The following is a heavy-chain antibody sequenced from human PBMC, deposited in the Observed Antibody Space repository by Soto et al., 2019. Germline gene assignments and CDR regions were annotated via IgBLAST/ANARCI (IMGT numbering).Heavy chain of an antibody. CDR1: GGSISSSY. CDR3: ARGNEPHLIRLFDP. Sequence: QVQLQESGPGLVKPSEILSLTCTVSGGSISSSYWSWIRQPPGKGLEWIGYIYYSGSTNYNPSLKSRVTISADTSKNQFSLRLSSVTAGDTAVYYCARGNEPHLIRLFDPWGQGTLVTVSS. CDR2: IYYSGST. D-gene: IGHD3-22*01. V-gene: IGHV4-59*01. J-gene: IGHJ5*02.